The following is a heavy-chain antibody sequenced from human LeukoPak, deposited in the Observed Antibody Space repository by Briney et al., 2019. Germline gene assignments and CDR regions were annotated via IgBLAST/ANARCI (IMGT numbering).Heavy chain of an antibody. J-gene: IGHJ6*03. Sequence: GGSLRLSCAASGFTFSSYEMNWVRQAPGKGLEWVANIRQDGSDKYYVDSVRGRFTISRDNAKKSVYLQMNSLRGEDTAVYYCARGAGRPFDYYYYYMDAWGKGTTVTVSS. CDR3: ARGAGRPFDYYYYYMDA. D-gene: IGHD6-6*01. V-gene: IGHV3-7*01. CDR1: GFTFSSYE. CDR2: IRQDGSDK.